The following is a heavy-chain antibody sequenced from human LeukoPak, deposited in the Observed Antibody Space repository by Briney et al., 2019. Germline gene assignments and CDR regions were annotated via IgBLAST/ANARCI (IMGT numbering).Heavy chain of an antibody. Sequence: SQTLSLTCTVSGGSITSGSYYWSWIRQPAGKGLEWIGRIYTSGSTNYNPYLKSRVTISVDTSKNQFSLKLSSVTAADTAVYYCAKIAVAGNYYYYGMDVWGQGTTVTVSS. CDR2: IYTSGST. CDR1: GGSITSGSYY. J-gene: IGHJ6*02. V-gene: IGHV4-61*02. D-gene: IGHD6-19*01. CDR3: AKIAVAGNYYYYGMDV.